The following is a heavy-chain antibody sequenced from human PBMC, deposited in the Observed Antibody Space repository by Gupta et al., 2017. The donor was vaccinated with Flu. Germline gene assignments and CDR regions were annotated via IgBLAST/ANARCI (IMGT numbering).Heavy chain of an antibody. J-gene: IGHJ6*02. CDR2: VSYDGDYK. V-gene: IGHV3-30*18. CDR3: AKCTSTWNSYSCNHCMDV. D-gene: IGHD2-15*01. Sequence: GKGLEWVAAVSYDGDYKYQLDAVQGRFTISRDKSKNTIYLQMSSLRAEDTATYYCAKCTSTWNSYSCNHCMDVWYHGATVSVTS.